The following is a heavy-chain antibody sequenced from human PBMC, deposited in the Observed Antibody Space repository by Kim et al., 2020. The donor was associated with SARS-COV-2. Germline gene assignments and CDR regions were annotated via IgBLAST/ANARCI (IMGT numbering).Heavy chain of an antibody. V-gene: IGHV3-48*03. CDR3: AREWRELLLISVYGMDV. CDR2: ISSSGSTI. D-gene: IGHD1-26*01. CDR1: GFTFSSYE. Sequence: GGSLRLSCAASGFTFSSYEMNWVRQAPGKGLEWVSYISSSGSTIYYADSVKVRFTISRDNAKNSLYLQMNSLRAEDTAVYYCAREWRELLLISVYGMDVWGQGTTVTVSS. J-gene: IGHJ6*02.